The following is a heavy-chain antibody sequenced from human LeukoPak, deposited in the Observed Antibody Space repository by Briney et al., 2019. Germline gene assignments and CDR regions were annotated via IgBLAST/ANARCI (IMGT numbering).Heavy chain of an antibody. Sequence: GASVKVSCKASGYTFTGYYMHWVRQAPGQGLEWMGRINPNSGGTNYAQKFQGRVTMTRDTSISTAYMELSRLRSDDTAVYYCARDPTGTNPHLDYWGQGTLVTVSS. D-gene: IGHD1-1*01. CDR3: ARDPTGTNPHLDY. CDR1: GYTFTGYY. V-gene: IGHV1-2*06. J-gene: IGHJ4*02. CDR2: INPNSGGT.